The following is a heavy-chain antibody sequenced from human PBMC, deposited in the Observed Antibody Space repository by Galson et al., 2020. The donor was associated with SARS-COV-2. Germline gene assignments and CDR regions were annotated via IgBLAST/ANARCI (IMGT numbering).Heavy chain of an antibody. Sequence: SETLSLTCGVSGDSISSGGHSWSWIRQPPGKGLEWIEYIYQSDTTYYNPSFKSRVTVSVDRSKNQFSLNLTSVTAADTAVYHCARATYGPSGYFFDHWGQGALVTVSS. CDR2: IYQSDTT. CDR3: ARATYGPSGYFFDH. D-gene: IGHD4-17*01. CDR1: GDSISSGGHS. V-gene: IGHV4-30-2*01. J-gene: IGHJ4*02.